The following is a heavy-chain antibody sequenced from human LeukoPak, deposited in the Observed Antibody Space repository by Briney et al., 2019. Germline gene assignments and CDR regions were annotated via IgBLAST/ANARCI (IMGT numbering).Heavy chain of an antibody. CDR1: GFTFSSYA. Sequence: PPGGSLRLSCAASGFTFSSYAMSWVRQAPARGLEWVSSLRGDGSTFYADSVKGRFTLSRDKSRNTVYFQLNGLRVEDTAVYYCAKASWVSNGDAVLWGQGTLVTVFS. CDR2: LRGDGST. J-gene: IGHJ4*02. D-gene: IGHD1-1*01. V-gene: IGHV3-23*01. CDR3: AKASWVSNGDAVL.